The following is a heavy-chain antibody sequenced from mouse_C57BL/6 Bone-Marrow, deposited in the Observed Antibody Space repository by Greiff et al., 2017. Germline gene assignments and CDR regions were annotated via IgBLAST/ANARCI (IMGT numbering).Heavy chain of an antibody. CDR2: ISYSGST. J-gene: IGHJ2*01. CDR3: ARGGSDGYYPYY. Sequence: EVKVEESGPGMVKPSQSLSLTCTVTGYSITSGYDWHWIRHFPGNKLEWMGYISYSGSTNYNPSLKSRISITHDTSKNHFFLKLNSVPTEDTATYYWARGGSDGYYPYYWGQGTTLTVSS. V-gene: IGHV3-1*01. D-gene: IGHD2-3*01. CDR1: GYSITSGYD.